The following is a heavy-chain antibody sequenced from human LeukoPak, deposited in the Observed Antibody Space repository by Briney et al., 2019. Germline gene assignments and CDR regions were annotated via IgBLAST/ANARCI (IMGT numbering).Heavy chain of an antibody. V-gene: IGHV3-72*01. Sequence: GGSLRLSCAASGFTFSDHYMDWVRQAPGKGLEWVGRTRNKANSYTTEYAASVKGRFTISRDDSKNSQYLQMNSLKTEDTAVYYCAGGYDSSGYYLDDYYYYGMDVWGQGTTVTVSS. J-gene: IGHJ6*02. CDR2: TRNKANSYTT. D-gene: IGHD3-22*01. CDR1: GFTFSDHY. CDR3: AGGYDSSGYYLDDYYYYGMDV.